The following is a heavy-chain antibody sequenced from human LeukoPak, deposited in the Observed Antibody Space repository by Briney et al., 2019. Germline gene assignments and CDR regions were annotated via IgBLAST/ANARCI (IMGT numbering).Heavy chain of an antibody. CDR3: ARVYSGYDFDY. J-gene: IGHJ4*02. Sequence: SETLSLTCTVSGGSISSGGYYWSWIRQPPGKGLEWIGYIYYSGSTYYNPSLKSRVTISVDTSKNQLSLKLSSVTAADTAVYYCARVYSGYDFDYWGQGTLVTVSS. V-gene: IGHV4-31*03. D-gene: IGHD5-12*01. CDR1: GGSISSGGYY. CDR2: IYYSGST.